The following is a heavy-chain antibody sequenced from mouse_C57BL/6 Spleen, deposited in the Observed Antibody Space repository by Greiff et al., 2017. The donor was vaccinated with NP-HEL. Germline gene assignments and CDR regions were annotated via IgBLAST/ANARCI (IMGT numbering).Heavy chain of an antibody. CDR1: GFTFSSYA. V-gene: IGHV5-9-1*02. Sequence: EVQGVESGEGLVKPGGSLKLSCAASGFTFSSYAMSWVRQTPEKRLEWVAYISSGGDYIYYADTVKGRFTISRDNARNTLYLQMSSLKSEDTAMYYCTREGYYGTADPWFAYWGQGTLVTVSA. CDR3: TREGYYGTADPWFAY. D-gene: IGHD1-1*01. CDR2: ISSGGDYI. J-gene: IGHJ3*01.